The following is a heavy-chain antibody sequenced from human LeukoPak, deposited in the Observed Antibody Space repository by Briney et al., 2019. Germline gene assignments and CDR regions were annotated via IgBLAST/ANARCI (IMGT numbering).Heavy chain of an antibody. Sequence: ASVKVSCKASGYTFTGYYIHWVRQAPGQGLEWMGWINPNSGGTNYAQKFQGRVTMTRDTSISTAYMELSRLRSDDTAVYYCARAYDFWSGYSSPNWFDPWGRGTLVTVSS. D-gene: IGHD3-3*01. CDR3: ARAYDFWSGYSSPNWFDP. J-gene: IGHJ5*02. CDR1: GYTFTGYY. V-gene: IGHV1-2*02. CDR2: INPNSGGT.